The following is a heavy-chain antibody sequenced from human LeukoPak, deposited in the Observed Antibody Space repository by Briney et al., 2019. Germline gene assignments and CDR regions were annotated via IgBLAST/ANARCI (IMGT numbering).Heavy chain of an antibody. Sequence: PSETLSLTCTVSGGSISSYYWSWIRQPPGKGLEWIGYIYYSGSTNYSPSLKSRVIISVDTSKNQFSLKLSSVTAADTAVYYCARAEPIGMDVWGQGTTVTVSS. CDR3: ARAEPIGMDV. D-gene: IGHD1-14*01. CDR2: IYYSGST. J-gene: IGHJ6*02. CDR1: GGSISSYY. V-gene: IGHV4-59*08.